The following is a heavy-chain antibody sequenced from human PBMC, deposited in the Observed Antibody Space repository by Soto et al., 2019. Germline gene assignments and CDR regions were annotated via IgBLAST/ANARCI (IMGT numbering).Heavy chain of an antibody. D-gene: IGHD6-19*01. CDR2: INHSGST. CDR3: ARVGSGWYDY. CDR1: GGSFSGYY. Sequence: SETLSLTCAVYGGSFSGYYWSWIRQPPGKGLEWIGEINHSGSTNYNPSLKSRVTISVDTSKNQFYLKLSSVTAADTAVYYCARVGSGWYDYWGQGTLVTVSS. J-gene: IGHJ4*02. V-gene: IGHV4-34*01.